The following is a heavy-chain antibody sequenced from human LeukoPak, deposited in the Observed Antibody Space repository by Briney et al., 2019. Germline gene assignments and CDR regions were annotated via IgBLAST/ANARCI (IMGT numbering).Heavy chain of an antibody. CDR1: GGTFSSYA. Sequence: ASVEVSCKASGGTFSSYAISWVRQAPGQGLEWMGRIIPIFGIANYAQKFQGRVTITADKSTSTAYMELSSLRSEDTAVYYCARSPGRLVVVPAAPENWFDPWGQGTLVTVSS. J-gene: IGHJ5*02. CDR3: ARSPGRLVVVPAAPENWFDP. CDR2: IIPIFGIA. D-gene: IGHD2-2*01. V-gene: IGHV1-69*04.